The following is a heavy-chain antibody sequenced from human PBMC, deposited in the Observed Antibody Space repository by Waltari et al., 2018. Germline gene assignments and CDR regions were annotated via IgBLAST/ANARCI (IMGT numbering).Heavy chain of an antibody. CDR3: ARGPFGDTMIVVHDAFDI. CDR1: GGSISSGSYY. V-gene: IGHV4-61*02. D-gene: IGHD3-22*01. Sequence: QVQLQESGPGLVKPSQTLSLTCTVSGGSISSGSYYWSWIRQPAGKGLEWIGRIYTSGSTNYNPSLKSRVTISVDTSKNQFSLKLSSVTAADTAVYYCARGPFGDTMIVVHDAFDIWGQGTMVTVSS. CDR2: IYTSGST. J-gene: IGHJ3*02.